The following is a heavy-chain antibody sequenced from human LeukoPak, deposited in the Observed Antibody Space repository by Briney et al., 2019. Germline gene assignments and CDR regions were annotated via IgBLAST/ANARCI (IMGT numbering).Heavy chain of an antibody. CDR1: GFTFSSYA. J-gene: IGHJ1*01. Sequence: GGSLRLSCAASGFTFSSYAMSWVRQAPGKGLEWVSTLSGSGDDTSYANSMRGRFTISRDNSKNTVYLQMNSLRAEDTAIYYCAKTLPFVGWGQGTLVTVSS. CDR2: LSGSGDDT. V-gene: IGHV3-23*01. D-gene: IGHD2/OR15-2a*01. CDR3: AKTLPFVG.